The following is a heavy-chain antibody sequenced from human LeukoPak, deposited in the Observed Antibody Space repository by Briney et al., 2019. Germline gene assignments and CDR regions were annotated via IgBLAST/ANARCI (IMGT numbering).Heavy chain of an antibody. CDR3: ASRGSSWYFYYFDY. V-gene: IGHV4-4*02. D-gene: IGHD6-13*01. Sequence: SETLSLTCAVSGGSISSSNWWSWVRQPSGKGLEWIGEIYHSGSTNYNPSLKSRVTISVDKSKNQFSLKLSSVTAADTAVYYCASRGSSWYFYYFDYWGQGTLVTVSS. J-gene: IGHJ4*02. CDR2: IYHSGST. CDR1: GGSISSSNW.